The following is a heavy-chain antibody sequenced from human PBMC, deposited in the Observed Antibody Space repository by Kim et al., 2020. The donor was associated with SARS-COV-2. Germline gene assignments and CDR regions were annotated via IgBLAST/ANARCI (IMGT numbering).Heavy chain of an antibody. CDR2: ISSSDTNT. V-gene: IGHV3-23*01. CDR3: AKDIMGDY. Sequence: GGSLRLSCAASGFTFSNFAMSWVRQAPGKGLEWVSTISSSDTNTYYADSVKGRFTISRNNSQSTLSLQMNSLRAEDTAVYYCAKDIMGDYWGQGTLVTVS. J-gene: IGHJ4*02. CDR1: GFTFSNFA. D-gene: IGHD2-8*01.